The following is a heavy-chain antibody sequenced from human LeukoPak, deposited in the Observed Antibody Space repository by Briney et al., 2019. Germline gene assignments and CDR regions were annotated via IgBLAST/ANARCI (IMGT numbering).Heavy chain of an antibody. CDR1: GGSFSGYY. Sequence: SETLSLTCAVYGGSFSGYYWSWIRQPPGKGLEWIGEINHGGSTNYNPSLKSRVTISVDTSKNQFSLKLSSVTAADTAVYYCARKGPAAGLSRWFDPWGQGTLVTVSS. CDR3: ARKGPAAGLSRWFDP. D-gene: IGHD6-13*01. J-gene: IGHJ5*02. V-gene: IGHV4-34*01. CDR2: INHGGST.